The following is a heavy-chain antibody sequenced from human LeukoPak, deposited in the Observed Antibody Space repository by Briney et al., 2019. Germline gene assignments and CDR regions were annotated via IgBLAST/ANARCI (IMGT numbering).Heavy chain of an antibody. V-gene: IGHV3-20*04. Sequence: GGSLRLSCAASGFIFDDYGMSWVRQAPGKGLEWVSGINWNGSITGYADSVKGRFTISRDNAKNSLYLQMNSLRAEDTAAYYCAHTRGFDYWSQGTLVTVSS. J-gene: IGHJ4*02. CDR2: INWNGSIT. CDR1: GFIFDDYG. CDR3: AHTRGFDY. D-gene: IGHD2-2*02.